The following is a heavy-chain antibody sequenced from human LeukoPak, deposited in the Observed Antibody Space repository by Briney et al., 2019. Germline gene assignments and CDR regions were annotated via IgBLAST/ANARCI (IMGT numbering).Heavy chain of an antibody. D-gene: IGHD2-2*01. V-gene: IGHV5-51*01. J-gene: IGHJ4*02. CDR3: ARHSSRGTVVVPAAIGY. CDR2: IYPGDSDT. CDR1: GYSFTSYW. Sequence: GESLKISCKGSGYSFTSYWIGWVRQMPGKGLEWMGIIYPGDSDTRYSPSFQGQVTISADKSISTAYLQWSSLKASDTATYYCARHSSRGTVVVPAAIGYWGQGTLVTVSS.